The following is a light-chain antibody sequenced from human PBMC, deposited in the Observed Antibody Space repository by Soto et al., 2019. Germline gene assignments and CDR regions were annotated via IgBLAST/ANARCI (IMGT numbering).Light chain of an antibody. J-gene: IGKJ1*01. Sequence: DIQITQSPSSLSASVGQRVAITSPAIQSISSWLAWYQQKPGKAPKLLIYDASSLESGVPSRFSGSGSGTEFTLTISSLQPDGFANYYCQKYNSYSTWTFGKGTKVDIK. CDR3: QKYNSYSTWT. V-gene: IGKV1-5*01. CDR1: QSISSW. CDR2: DAS.